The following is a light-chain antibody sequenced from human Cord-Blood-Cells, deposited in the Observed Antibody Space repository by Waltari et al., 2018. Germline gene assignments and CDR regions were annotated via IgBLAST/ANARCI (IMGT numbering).Light chain of an antibody. V-gene: IGLV2-14*01. J-gene: IGLJ1*01. CDR3: SSYTSSSSYV. CDR1: SSDVGGYNY. Sequence: QSALTQPASVSGSPGQSTTISCTGTSSDVGGYNYVSWYQQHPGKAPKLMIYDVSNRPSGFSNRFSGSKSGNTASLTISGLQAEDEADYYCSSYTSSSSYVFGTGTKVTVL. CDR2: DVS.